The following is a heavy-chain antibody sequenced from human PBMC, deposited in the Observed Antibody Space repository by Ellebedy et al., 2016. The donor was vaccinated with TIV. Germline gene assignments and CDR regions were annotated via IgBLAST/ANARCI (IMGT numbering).Heavy chain of an antibody. CDR2: INHSGST. CDR3: ARGYSYGLLLPGY. CDR1: GGSFSGYY. D-gene: IGHD5-18*01. J-gene: IGHJ4*02. V-gene: IGHV4-34*01. Sequence: SETLSLTCAVYGGSFSGYYWSWIRQPPGKGLEWIGEINHSGSTNYNPSLKSRVTISVDTSKNQFSLKLSSVTAADTAVYYCARGYSYGLLLPGYWGQGTLVTVSS.